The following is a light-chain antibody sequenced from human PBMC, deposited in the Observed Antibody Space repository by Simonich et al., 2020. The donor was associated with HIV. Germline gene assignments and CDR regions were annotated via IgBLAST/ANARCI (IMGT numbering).Light chain of an antibody. Sequence: QSALTQPASVSGSPGQSITISCTGTSNDVGGFNYVSWYQQPPGKAPKLMIYDVNNGPSRVSNLFAGSKSGNTASLTISGLQAEDEADYYCSSYTSSSTLVFGGGTKLTVL. CDR3: SSYTSSSTLV. CDR1: SNDVGGFNY. J-gene: IGLJ2*01. V-gene: IGLV2-14*01. CDR2: DVN.